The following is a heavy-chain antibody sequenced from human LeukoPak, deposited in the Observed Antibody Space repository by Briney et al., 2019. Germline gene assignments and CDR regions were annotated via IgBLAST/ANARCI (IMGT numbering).Heavy chain of an antibody. CDR2: IWYDGSNK. CDR3: ARDRYNGSGSYSRGPDY. D-gene: IGHD3-10*01. J-gene: IGHJ4*02. Sequence: PGGSLRLSCAASGITFSRHGMYWVRQAPGKGLEWVAFIWYDGSNKLYGDSVKGRFSISRDNSKNTLYLQMNSLRPEDTAVYYCARDRYNGSGSYSRGPDYWGQGTLVTVSS. V-gene: IGHV3-33*07. CDR1: GITFSRHG.